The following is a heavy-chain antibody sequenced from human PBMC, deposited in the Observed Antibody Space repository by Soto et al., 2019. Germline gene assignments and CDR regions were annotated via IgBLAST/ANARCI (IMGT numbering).Heavy chain of an antibody. CDR3: ARGTPRMSWFDP. D-gene: IGHD1-1*01. CDR2: IYYSGST. CDR1: GGSVSSGSYY. V-gene: IGHV4-61*01. J-gene: IGHJ5*02. Sequence: QVQLQESGPGLVKPSETLSLTCTVSGGSVSSGSYYCSWIRQPPGKGLEWIGYIYYSGSTNYNPSLKSRVTISVDTSKNQFSLKLSSVTAADTAVYYCARGTPRMSWFDPWGQGTLVTVSS.